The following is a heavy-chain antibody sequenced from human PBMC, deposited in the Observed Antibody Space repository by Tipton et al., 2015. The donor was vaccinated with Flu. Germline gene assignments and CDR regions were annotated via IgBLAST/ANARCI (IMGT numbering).Heavy chain of an antibody. CDR1: GGSISSYY. D-gene: IGHD3-9*01. CDR2: IYYSGGT. CDR3: ARGGYYDILTGYYMNGMDV. J-gene: IGHJ6*02. V-gene: IGHV4-59*01. Sequence: TLSLTCTVSGGSISSYYWSWIRQPPGKGLEWIGYIYYSGGTNYNPSLKSRVTISVDTSKNQFSLKLSSVTAADTAVYYCARGGYYDILTGYYMNGMDVWGQGTTVTVSS.